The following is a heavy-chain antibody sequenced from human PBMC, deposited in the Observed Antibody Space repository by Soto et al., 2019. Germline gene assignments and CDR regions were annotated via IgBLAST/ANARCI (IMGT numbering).Heavy chain of an antibody. J-gene: IGHJ4*02. D-gene: IGHD3-10*01. CDR1: GGSISSGGYY. V-gene: IGHV4-31*03. CDR2: IYYSGST. Sequence: SETLSLTCTVSGGSISSGGYYWSWIRQHPGKGLEWIGYIYYSGSTYYNPSLKSRVTISVDTSKNQFSLKLSSVTAADTAVYYCARGDYYGSGSYYSYFDYWGQGTLVTVSS. CDR3: ARGDYYGSGSYYSYFDY.